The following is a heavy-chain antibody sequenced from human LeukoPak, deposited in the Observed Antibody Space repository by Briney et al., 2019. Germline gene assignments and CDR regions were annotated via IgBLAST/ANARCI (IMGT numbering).Heavy chain of an antibody. CDR2: ISAYNGNT. D-gene: IGHD3/OR15-3a*01. V-gene: IGHV1-18*01. J-gene: IGHJ4*02. Sequence: ASVKVSCKASGYTFTSYGISWVRQAPGQGLEWMGWISAYNGNTNYAQKLQGRVTISADKSTSTAYMELSSLRSEDTAVYYCARDRGTGTGLFDSWGQGTLVTVSS. CDR3: ARDRGTGTGLFDS. CDR1: GYTFTSYG.